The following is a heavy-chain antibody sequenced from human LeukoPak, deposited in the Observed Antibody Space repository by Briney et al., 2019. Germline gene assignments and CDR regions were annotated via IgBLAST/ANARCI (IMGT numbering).Heavy chain of an antibody. CDR1: GYTFTGYY. CDR3: ARGPTIFGVVIKYYFDY. D-gene: IGHD3-3*01. J-gene: IGHJ4*02. CDR2: ISAYNGNT. V-gene: IGHV1-18*04. Sequence: ASVKVSCKASGYTFTGYYMHWVRQAPGQGLEWMGWISAYNGNTNYAQKLQGRVTMTTDTSTSTAYMELRSLRSDDTAVYYCARGPTIFGVVIKYYFDYWGQGTLVTVSS.